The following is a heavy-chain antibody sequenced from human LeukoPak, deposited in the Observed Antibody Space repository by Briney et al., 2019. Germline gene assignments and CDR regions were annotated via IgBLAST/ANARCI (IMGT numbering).Heavy chain of an antibody. Sequence: PSETLSLTCAVYGGSFSGYYWSWIRQPPGKGLEWIGEINHSGSTNYNPSLKSRVTISVDTSKNQFSLKLSSVTAAGTAVYYCARGRKDDYVWGSYRYATLDYWGQGTLVTVSS. V-gene: IGHV4-34*01. CDR1: GGSFSGYY. D-gene: IGHD3-16*02. CDR3: ARGRKDDYVWGSYRYATLDY. J-gene: IGHJ4*02. CDR2: INHSGST.